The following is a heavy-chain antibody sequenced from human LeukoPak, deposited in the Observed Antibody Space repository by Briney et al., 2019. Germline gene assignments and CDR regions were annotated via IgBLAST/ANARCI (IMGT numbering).Heavy chain of an antibody. D-gene: IGHD1-7*01. CDR3: ARVQGNWNFWNY. CDR2: IYTSGST. J-gene: IGHJ4*02. V-gene: IGHV4-4*07. CDR1: GGSISSYY. Sequence: SETLSLTRTVSGGSISSYYWSWIRQPAGKGLEWIGRIYTSGSTYYNPSLKSRVTISVDTSKNQFSLKLSSVTAADTAVYYCARVQGNWNFWNYWGQGTLVTVSS.